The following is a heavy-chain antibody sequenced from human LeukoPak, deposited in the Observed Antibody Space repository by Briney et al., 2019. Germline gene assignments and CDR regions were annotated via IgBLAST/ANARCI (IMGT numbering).Heavy chain of an antibody. D-gene: IGHD5-24*01. V-gene: IGHV3-11*04. J-gene: IGHJ4*02. CDR2: ISSSGSTI. CDR1: GFTFSDYY. Sequence: GGSLRLSCAASGFTFSDYYMSWIRQAPGKGLEWVSYISSSGSTIYYADSVKGRFTISRDNAKNSLYLQMNRLLAEDTGVYYCVRRRGTDGLRGSFDYWGQGTPVTVSS. CDR3: VRRRGTDGLRGSFDY.